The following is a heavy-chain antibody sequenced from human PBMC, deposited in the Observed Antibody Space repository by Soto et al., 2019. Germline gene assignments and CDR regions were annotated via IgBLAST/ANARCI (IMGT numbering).Heavy chain of an antibody. Sequence: QVQLQESGPGLVKPSQTLSLTCTVYGGSISSDTYYWSWIRQHPGKGLEWIGYIYYSGSTYYNPSLKSRVTISVDTSKNQFSLNLSSVTAADTAVYYCARGPGSGWYDYWGQGTLVTVSS. CDR2: IYYSGST. CDR1: GGSISSDTYY. V-gene: IGHV4-31*03. CDR3: ARGPGSGWYDY. D-gene: IGHD6-19*01. J-gene: IGHJ4*02.